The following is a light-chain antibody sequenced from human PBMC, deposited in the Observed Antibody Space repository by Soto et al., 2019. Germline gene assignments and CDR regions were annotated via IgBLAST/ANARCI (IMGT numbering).Light chain of an antibody. J-gene: IGKJ4*01. Sequence: DIQMTQSPSSLSASVGDRVTITCRTSKDISNYLAWYQQKPGKVPKLLIYAASTLQSGVPSRFSGGGSGTDFSLTISSLHPEDVATYYCQKYNSAPHTFGGGNKVEIQ. CDR2: AAS. CDR1: KDISNY. V-gene: IGKV1-27*01. CDR3: QKYNSAPHT.